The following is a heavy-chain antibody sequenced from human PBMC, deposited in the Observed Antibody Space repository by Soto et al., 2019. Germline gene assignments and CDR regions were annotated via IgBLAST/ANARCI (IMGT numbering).Heavy chain of an antibody. CDR1: GGSINRRSYY. Sequence: PSWTLSLTCTVSGGSINRRSYYWGWIRRPPGKGLEWIGSVYFSVSTFYNPSLNSRVTISVDTSKNQFSLKLSSVTAADTAVFYCAKNTVTTVAAFDIWGQGTMVTVSS. J-gene: IGHJ3*02. CDR2: VYFSVST. V-gene: IGHV4-39*01. CDR3: AKNTVTTVAAFDI. D-gene: IGHD4-17*01.